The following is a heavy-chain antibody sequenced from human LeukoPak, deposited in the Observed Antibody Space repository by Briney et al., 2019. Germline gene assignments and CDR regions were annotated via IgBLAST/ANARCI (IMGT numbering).Heavy chain of an antibody. V-gene: IGHV3-48*03. CDR1: GFTFSSYE. J-gene: IGHJ4*02. CDR2: ISSSGSTK. CDR3: AIDYGDYVRGFDY. Sequence: GGSLRLSCAASGFTFSSYEMNWVRRAPGKGLEWVSHISSSGSTKYYADSMKGRFTISRDNAKNSLYLQMNSLRAEDTAVYYCAIDYGDYVRGFDYCGQGTLVTVSS. D-gene: IGHD4-17*01.